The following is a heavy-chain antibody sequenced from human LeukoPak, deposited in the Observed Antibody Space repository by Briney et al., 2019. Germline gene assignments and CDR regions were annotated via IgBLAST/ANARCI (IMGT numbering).Heavy chain of an antibody. J-gene: IGHJ4*02. CDR3: ARAKGVYGSGINHFDY. CDR2: INSDGSST. Sequence: GGSLRLSCAASGFTFSSYWMHWVRQAPGKGLVWVSRINSDGSSTSYADSVKGRFTISRDNAKNTLYLQMNSLRAEDTAVYYCARAKGVYGSGINHFDYWGQGTLVTVSS. D-gene: IGHD3-10*01. CDR1: GFTFSSYW. V-gene: IGHV3-74*01.